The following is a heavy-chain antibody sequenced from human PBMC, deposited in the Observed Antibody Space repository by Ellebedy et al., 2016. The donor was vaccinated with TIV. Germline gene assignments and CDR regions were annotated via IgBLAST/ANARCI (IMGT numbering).Heavy chain of an antibody. D-gene: IGHD1-26*01. Sequence: GESLKISXEASGFTFSSYSMHWVRQAPGKGLEWVSRVNGPGSETGHADSVKGRFTTSRDNAKDTLYLQLNSLRTEDTAVYYCARDSGSYPFDYWGQGTLVTVSS. V-gene: IGHV3-74*01. J-gene: IGHJ4*02. CDR3: ARDSGSYPFDY. CDR1: GFTFSSYS. CDR2: VNGPGSET.